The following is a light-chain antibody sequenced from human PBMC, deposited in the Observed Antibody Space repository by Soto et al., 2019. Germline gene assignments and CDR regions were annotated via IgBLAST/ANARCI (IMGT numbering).Light chain of an antibody. CDR2: GAS. Sequence: EIVLTQSPGTLSLSPGERATLSCRASQSVSSSYLDWYQQKPGQAPRLLIYGASSRATGTPDRFSGSGSGTDFTLTISRLEPEDFAVYYCQQYGSSPPYTFGQGTKLEIK. V-gene: IGKV3-20*01. J-gene: IGKJ2*01. CDR3: QQYGSSPPYT. CDR1: QSVSSSY.